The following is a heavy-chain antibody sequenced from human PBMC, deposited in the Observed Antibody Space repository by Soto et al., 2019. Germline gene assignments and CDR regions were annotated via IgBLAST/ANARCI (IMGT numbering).Heavy chain of an antibody. CDR1: GFTFRNYG. CDR3: ARDKLYYNDISGRPLNAFDV. J-gene: IGHJ3*01. CDR2: IGIGSSTK. D-gene: IGHD3-22*01. V-gene: IGHV3-48*01. Sequence: GGSLRLSCAASGFTFRNYGMYWVRLAPGKGLEWVSYIGIGSSTKYYADSVKGRFTISRDNAKKSLYLQMNSLRAEDTAVYYCARDKLYYNDISGRPLNAFDVWGQGTMVTVSS.